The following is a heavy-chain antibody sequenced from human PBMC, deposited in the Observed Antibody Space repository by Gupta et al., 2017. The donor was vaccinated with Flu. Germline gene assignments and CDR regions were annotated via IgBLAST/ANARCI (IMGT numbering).Heavy chain of an antibody. V-gene: IGHV3-23*01. D-gene: IGHD3-22*01. J-gene: IGHJ4*02. Sequence: EVQLLESGGGWVQPGGSLRLSCEPSGFTFSNSALSWVRQAPGKGLEWVSVISGSGASTYYADSVKGRFTISRDNSRNTLYLQMNNLRAEDTAIYYCAKLPGDTSGYPEYWGQGTLVTVPS. CDR1: GFTFSNSA. CDR2: ISGSGAST. CDR3: AKLPGDTSGYPEY.